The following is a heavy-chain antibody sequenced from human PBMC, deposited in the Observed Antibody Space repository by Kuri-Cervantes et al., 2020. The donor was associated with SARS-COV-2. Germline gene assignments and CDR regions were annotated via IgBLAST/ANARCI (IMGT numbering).Heavy chain of an antibody. D-gene: IGHD5-24*01. CDR1: GGSISSSSYY. J-gene: IGHJ3*02. V-gene: IGHV4-39*01. CDR2: IYYSGST. CDR3: ARPKSNSRYGIGAFDI. Sequence: SETLSLTCTVSGGSISSSSYYWSWIRQSPGKGLEWIGSIYYSGSTYYNPSLKSRVTISVDTSKNQFSLKLSSVTAADTAVYYCARPKSNSRYGIGAFDIWGQGTMVTVSS.